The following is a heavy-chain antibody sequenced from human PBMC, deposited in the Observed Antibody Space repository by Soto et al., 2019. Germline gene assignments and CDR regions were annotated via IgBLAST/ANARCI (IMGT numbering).Heavy chain of an antibody. CDR2: ITGSGDST. CDR3: AKDLQFSGWLSAQTFDY. D-gene: IGHD6-19*01. V-gene: IGHV3-23*01. J-gene: IGHJ4*02. Sequence: EVQLLESGGGLVQPGGSLRLSCAVSGFTFSSHAMSWVRQAPGKGLECVSSITGSGDSTYYADSVKDRFTISRDKSKSTLYLQMNSLKAEDAAVDYCAKDLQFSGWLSAQTFDYWGQGTQVTVSS. CDR1: GFTFSSHA.